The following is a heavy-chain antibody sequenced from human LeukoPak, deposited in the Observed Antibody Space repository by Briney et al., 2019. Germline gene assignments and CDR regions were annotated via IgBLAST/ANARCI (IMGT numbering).Heavy chain of an antibody. J-gene: IGHJ4*02. CDR1: AYIITSYD. CDR2: INTNSGNT. Sequence: GSVQISCKASAYIITSYDINCWLQAARRELEWMVWINTNSGNTGYAPKFQGGVTITRNTTINTAHMVLSSRRSEDTAVYYCAGSRGGGGYSLDYWGQGTLVTVSS. D-gene: IGHD2-21*01. V-gene: IGHV1-8*01. CDR3: AGSRGGGGYSLDY.